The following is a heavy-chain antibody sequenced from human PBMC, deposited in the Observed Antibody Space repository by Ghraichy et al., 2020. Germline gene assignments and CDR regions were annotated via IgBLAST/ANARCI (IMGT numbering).Heavy chain of an antibody. V-gene: IGHV3-23*01. CDR1: GFTFSSYA. CDR3: AKDQYDYVWGSYRPLFDY. J-gene: IGHJ4*02. D-gene: IGHD3-16*02. CDR2: ISGSGGST. Sequence: GGSLRLSCAASGFTFSSYAMSWVRQAPGKGLEWVSAISGSGGSTYYADSVKGRFTISRDNSMNTLYLQMNSLRAEDTAVYYCAKDQYDYVWGSYRPLFDYWGQGTLVTVSS.